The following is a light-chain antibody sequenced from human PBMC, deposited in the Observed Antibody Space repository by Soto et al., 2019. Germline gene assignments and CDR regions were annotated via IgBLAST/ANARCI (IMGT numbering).Light chain of an antibody. CDR2: DVN. CDR1: SSDIGAYNF. J-gene: IGLJ2*01. Sequence: QSALTRPASVSGSPGQSITISCTGTSSDIGAYNFVSWYQQHPGKAPKLMLDDVNIRPSGVSNRFSGSKSGNTASLTISGLQAEDEADYYCTSWTTSTTMIFGGVTKLTVL. V-gene: IGLV2-14*03. CDR3: TSWTTSTTMI.